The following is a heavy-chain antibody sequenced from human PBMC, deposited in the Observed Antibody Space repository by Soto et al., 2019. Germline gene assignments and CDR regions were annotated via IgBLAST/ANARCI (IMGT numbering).Heavy chain of an antibody. CDR3: AHSSWHRGLFDP. D-gene: IGHD6-13*01. CDR2: IYWNDDK. V-gene: IGHV2-5*01. CDR1: GLSLSPSGPG. J-gene: IGHJ5*02. Sequence: SGPTLVNPTQTLTLTCTFSGLSLSPSGPGVGSIRQPPGKSLEWLALIYWNDDKRYSLSLKSRLTITKDTSKCHVVLTMTNMDPVDTSTYYCAHSSWHRGLFDPWGQGILVTVSS.